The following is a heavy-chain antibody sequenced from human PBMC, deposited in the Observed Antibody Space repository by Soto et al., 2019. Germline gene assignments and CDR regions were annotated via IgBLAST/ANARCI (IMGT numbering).Heavy chain of an antibody. D-gene: IGHD1-1*01. CDR1: GGTFTSYI. J-gene: IGHJ6*02. CDR2: IVPKFGTT. V-gene: IGHV1-69*12. CDR3: ARGRDDRFGRHYFGLDV. Sequence: QVRLVQSGAEVKKPGSSVKVSCKGSGGTFTSYIITWVRHAPGQGLEWVGGIVPKFGTTKYAQKLQGRVTLTADESSIIVYLELSNLRSEDTGVYYCARGRDDRFGRHYFGLDVWGQGTTVTVS.